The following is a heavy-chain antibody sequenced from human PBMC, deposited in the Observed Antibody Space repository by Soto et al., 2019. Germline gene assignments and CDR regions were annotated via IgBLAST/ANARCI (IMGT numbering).Heavy chain of an antibody. CDR2: IKQDGSEE. CDR1: GQTFNRYW. Sequence: DVQLAESGGGLVQPGGSLRLSCVASGQTFNRYWMSWVRQAPGKGLEWVANIKQDGSEEFYVDSVKGRFTISRDNAKKSLYLQMNSLGAEDTAMYYCVRTHFDSWSFNFYCMDVWGQGTMVTVSS. CDR3: VRTHFDSWSFNFYCMDV. V-gene: IGHV3-7*03. J-gene: IGHJ6*02. D-gene: IGHD3-3*01.